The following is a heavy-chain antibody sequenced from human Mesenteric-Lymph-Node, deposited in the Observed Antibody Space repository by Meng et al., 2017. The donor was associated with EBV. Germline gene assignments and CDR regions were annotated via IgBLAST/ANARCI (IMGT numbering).Heavy chain of an antibody. CDR2: ISYDGSDK. CDR3: AKVRVRGVHYFDV. Sequence: QEQLVESGGGVVPPGRSLSLSCAASSFMFYTYAMDWVRQAPGKGLEWVAVISYDGSDKHFLDSVKGRFSISRDNSKNTLYLEMNSLRAEDTAVYYCAKVRVRGVHYFDVWGQGTLVTVSS. V-gene: IGHV3-30*18. J-gene: IGHJ4*02. D-gene: IGHD3-10*01. CDR1: SFMFYTYA.